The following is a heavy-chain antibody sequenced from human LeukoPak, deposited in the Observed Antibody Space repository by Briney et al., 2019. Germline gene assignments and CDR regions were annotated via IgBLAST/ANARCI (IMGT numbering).Heavy chain of an antibody. CDR1: GFTFTIFG. CDR3: ARTYDFGRGPPGDAFDN. D-gene: IGHD3-3*01. CDR2: IDARSGIT. V-gene: IGHV3-48*01. J-gene: IGHJ3*02. Sequence: PGGSLRLSCAASGFTFTIFGLNWVRQAPGKGPEWVSYIDARSGITYYADSVQGRFTIFRDNAKESVFLQMNSLRVDDTAVYYCARTYDFGRGPPGDAFDNWGPGTWVTVSS.